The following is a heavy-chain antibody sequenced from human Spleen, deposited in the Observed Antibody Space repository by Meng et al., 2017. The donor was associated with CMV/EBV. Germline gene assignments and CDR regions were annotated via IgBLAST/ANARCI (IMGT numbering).Heavy chain of an antibody. D-gene: IGHD3-10*01. CDR1: GGSFSGYY. V-gene: IGHV4-34*01. Sequence: QVQLQQWGAGLLKPSETLSLTCAVYGGSFSGYYWSWIRQPPGKGLEWIGEINHSGSTNYNPSLKSRVTISVDTSKNQFSLKLSSVTAADTAVYYCARGVYYYGSGSYPPKGGFDPWGQGTLVTVSS. CDR2: INHSGST. J-gene: IGHJ5*02. CDR3: ARGVYYYGSGSYPPKGGFDP.